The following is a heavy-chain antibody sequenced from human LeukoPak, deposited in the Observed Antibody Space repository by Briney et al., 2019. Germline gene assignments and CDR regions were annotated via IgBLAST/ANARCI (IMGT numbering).Heavy chain of an antibody. Sequence: ASVKVSCKVSGYTLTELSMHWVRQAPGKGLEWMGGFDPEDGETIYAQKFQGRVTITADESTSTAYMELSSLRSEDTAVYYCALEFGVVIIRLDYWGQGTLVTV. V-gene: IGHV1-24*01. CDR2: FDPEDGET. CDR1: GYTLTELS. J-gene: IGHJ4*02. CDR3: ALEFGVVIIRLDY. D-gene: IGHD3-3*01.